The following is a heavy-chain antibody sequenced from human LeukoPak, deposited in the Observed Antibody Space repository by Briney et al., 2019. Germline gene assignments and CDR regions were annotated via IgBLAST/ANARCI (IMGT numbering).Heavy chain of an antibody. CDR3: ARGSPAGSSFYY. D-gene: IGHD6-13*01. J-gene: IGHJ4*02. CDR2: INHSGST. CDR1: GGSFSGYY. Sequence: SETLSLTCAVYGGSFSGYYWSWIRQPPGKGLEWIGEINHSGSTNYNPSLKSRVTISVDTSKSQFSLKLSSVTAADTAVYYCARGSPAGSSFYYWGQGTLVTVSS. V-gene: IGHV4-34*01.